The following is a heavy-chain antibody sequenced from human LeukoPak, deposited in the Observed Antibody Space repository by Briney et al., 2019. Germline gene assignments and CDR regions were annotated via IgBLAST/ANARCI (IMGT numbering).Heavy chain of an antibody. CDR2: ISGSGGST. CDR3: AKGSGYSYGSDDWFDP. Sequence: PGGSLRLSCAASGFTFSSCAMSWVRQAPGKGLEWVSGISGSGGSTYYADSVKGRFTISRDNSKNTLYLQMNSLRAEDTAVYYCAKGSGYSYGSDDWFDPWGQGTLVTVSS. CDR1: GFTFSSCA. V-gene: IGHV3-23*01. D-gene: IGHD5-18*01. J-gene: IGHJ5*02.